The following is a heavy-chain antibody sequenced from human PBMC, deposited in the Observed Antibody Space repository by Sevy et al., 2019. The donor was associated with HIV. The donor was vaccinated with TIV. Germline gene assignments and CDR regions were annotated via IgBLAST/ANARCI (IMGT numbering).Heavy chain of an antibody. J-gene: IGHJ3*01. D-gene: IGHD3-9*01. CDR3: ASSLRYFGFIDL. CDR2: TYYTGTT. V-gene: IGHV4-59*01. CDR1: GGSMSDDY. Sequence: SETLSLTCTLSGGSMSDDYSTWIRQPPGKGLEWIGNTYYTGTTNYSPSLKSRVTISIDMSKNQCSLKLSSVTDADTAVFYCASSLRYFGFIDLWGQGTMVTVSS.